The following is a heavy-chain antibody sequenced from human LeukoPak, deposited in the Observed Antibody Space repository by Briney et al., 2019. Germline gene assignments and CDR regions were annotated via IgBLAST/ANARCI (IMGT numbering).Heavy chain of an antibody. V-gene: IGHV4-59*01. CDR3: ARRRMTTVTSAAAFDI. CDR2: IYHSGST. J-gene: IGHJ3*02. Sequence: SETLSLTCSISGGSISRYYWSWIRQPPGKGLEWIGYIYHSGSTNYNPSLKSRVTISVDTSKNQFSLKLSSVTAADTAVYYCARRRMTTVTSAAAFDIWGQGTMVTVSS. D-gene: IGHD4-17*01. CDR1: GGSISRYY.